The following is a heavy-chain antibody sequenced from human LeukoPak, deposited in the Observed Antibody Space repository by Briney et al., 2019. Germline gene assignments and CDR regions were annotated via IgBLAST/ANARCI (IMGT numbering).Heavy chain of an antibody. V-gene: IGHV4-34*01. Sequence: SETLSLTCAVYGGSFSGYYWSWIRQPPGKGLEWIGEINHSGSTNYNPSLKSRVTISVDTSKNQFSLKLSSVTAADTAVYYCARYSSSWSYFDYWGQGTLVTVSS. J-gene: IGHJ4*02. CDR1: GGSFSGYY. D-gene: IGHD6-13*01. CDR3: ARYSSSWSYFDY. CDR2: INHSGST.